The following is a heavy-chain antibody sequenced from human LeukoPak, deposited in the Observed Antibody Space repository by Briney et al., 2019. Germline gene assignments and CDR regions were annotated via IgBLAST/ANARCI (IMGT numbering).Heavy chain of an antibody. D-gene: IGHD2-2*01. CDR1: GYTFTSYG. CDR3: AKEEDCSSTSCYVGQFDY. Sequence: GASVKVSCKASGYTFTSYGISWVRQAPGQGLEWMGWISAYSGNTNYAQKLQGRVTMTTDTSTSTAYMELRSLRSDDTAVYYCAKEEDCSSTSCYVGQFDYWGQGTLVTVSS. V-gene: IGHV1-18*01. J-gene: IGHJ4*02. CDR2: ISAYSGNT.